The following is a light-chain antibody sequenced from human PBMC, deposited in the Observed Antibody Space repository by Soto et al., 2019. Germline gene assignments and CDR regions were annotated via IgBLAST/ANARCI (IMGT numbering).Light chain of an antibody. CDR1: QSITPW. CDR2: QAS. CDR3: QHYNRYSAT. V-gene: IGKV1-5*03. J-gene: IGKJ1*01. Sequence: DIQMTHSPSTLSASVVDRVTITFRASQSITPWLAWYQQKPGKVPKLLIYQASSLESGVPLRFSGSASGTEFTLTINSLQPDDFATYYCQHYNRYSATFGQGTKVDIK.